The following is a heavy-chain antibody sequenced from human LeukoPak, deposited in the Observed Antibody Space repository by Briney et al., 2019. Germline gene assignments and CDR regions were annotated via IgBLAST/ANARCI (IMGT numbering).Heavy chain of an antibody. V-gene: IGHV1-69*13. D-gene: IGHD2-2*01. J-gene: IGHJ4*02. Sequence: SVKVSCKASGGTFSSYAISWVRQAPGQGLEWMGGIIPIFGTANYAQAFQGRVTITADESTSTAYMELSSLRSEDTAVYYCAREKDIVVVPAATGHFDYWGQGTLVTVSS. CDR1: GGTFSSYA. CDR3: AREKDIVVVPAATGHFDY. CDR2: IIPIFGTA.